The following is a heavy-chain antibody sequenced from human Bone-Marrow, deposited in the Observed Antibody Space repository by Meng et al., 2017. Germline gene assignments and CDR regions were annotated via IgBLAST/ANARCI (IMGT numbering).Heavy chain of an antibody. CDR1: GFTFSNYK. V-gene: IGHV3-74*01. CDR2: INSDGTTT. D-gene: IGHD7-27*01. J-gene: IGHJ4*02. CDR3: VRGNWGVAGDY. Sequence: GGSLRLSCAASGFTFSNYKMLWVRQAPGKGLVWVSRINSDGTTTTYADSVRGRFTISRDNAKDTLYLQMNSLRAEDTAVYYCVRGNWGVAGDYWGQGALVTVSS.